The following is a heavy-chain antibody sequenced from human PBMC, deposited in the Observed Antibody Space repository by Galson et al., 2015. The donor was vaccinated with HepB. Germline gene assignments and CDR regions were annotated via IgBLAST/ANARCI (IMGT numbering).Heavy chain of an antibody. Sequence: SVKVSCKASGYTFTSYGISWVRQAPGQGLEWMGWISAYNGNTKYSQKFQGRVTITRDTSASTAYMELSSLGSEDTAVYYCASDRGYSYGFDYWGQGTLVTVSS. CDR1: GYTFTSYG. CDR2: ISAYNGNT. D-gene: IGHD5-18*01. J-gene: IGHJ4*02. CDR3: ASDRGYSYGFDY. V-gene: IGHV1-18*01.